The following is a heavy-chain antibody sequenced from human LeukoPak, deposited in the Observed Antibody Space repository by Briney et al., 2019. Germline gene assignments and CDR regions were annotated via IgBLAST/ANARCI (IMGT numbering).Heavy chain of an antibody. Sequence: GESLNISCKTSGYSFTTYWIGWVRQMPGKGLEWMGFIYPGDSDTRYSPSFQGQVTISADKSISTAYLQWNSLKASDTAMYYCAKQYCSSTSCSPYYYYYYMDVWGKGTTVTVSS. D-gene: IGHD2-2*01. V-gene: IGHV5-51*01. J-gene: IGHJ6*03. CDR2: IYPGDSDT. CDR1: GYSFTTYW. CDR3: AKQYCSSTSCSPYYYYYYMDV.